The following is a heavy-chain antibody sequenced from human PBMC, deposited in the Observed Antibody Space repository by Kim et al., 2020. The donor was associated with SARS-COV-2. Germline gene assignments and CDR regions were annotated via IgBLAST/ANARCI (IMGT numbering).Heavy chain of an antibody. CDR1: GGSISSGGYY. Sequence: SETLSLTCTVSGGSISSGGYYWSWIRQHPGKGLEWIGYIYYSGSTYYNPSLKSRVTISVDTSKNQFSLKLSSVTAADTAVYYCARNGDSGPISWFDPWGQGTLVTVSS. CDR2: IYYSGST. CDR3: ARNGDSGPISWFDP. V-gene: IGHV4-31*03. D-gene: IGHD4-17*01. J-gene: IGHJ5*02.